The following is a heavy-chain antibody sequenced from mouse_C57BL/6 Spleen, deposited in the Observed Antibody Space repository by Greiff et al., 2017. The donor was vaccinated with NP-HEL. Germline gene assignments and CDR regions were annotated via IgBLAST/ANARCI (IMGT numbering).Heavy chain of an antibody. D-gene: IGHD4-1*02. CDR1: GFNIKDYY. CDR3: ASSSNWDWFAY. J-gene: IGHJ3*01. CDR2: IDPEDGET. Sequence: EVKLMESGAELVKPGASVKLSCTASGFNIKDYYMHWVKQRTEQGLEWIGRIDPEDGETKYAPKFQGKATITADTSSNTAYLQLSSLTSEDTAVYYCASSSNWDWFAYWGQGTLVTVSA. V-gene: IGHV14-2*01.